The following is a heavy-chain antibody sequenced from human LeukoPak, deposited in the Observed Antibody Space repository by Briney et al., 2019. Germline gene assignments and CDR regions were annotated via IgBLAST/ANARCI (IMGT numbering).Heavy chain of an antibody. J-gene: IGHJ4*02. V-gene: IGHV3-43D*03. D-gene: IGHD3-3*01. Sequence: GGSLRLSCAASGFTFDDYAMHWVRQAPGKGLELVSLISWDGGSTYYADSVKGRFTISRDNSKNSLYLQMNSLRAEDTALYYCASYYDFWSGYPNWGQGTLVTVSS. CDR3: ASYYDFWSGYPN. CDR1: GFTFDDYA. CDR2: ISWDGGST.